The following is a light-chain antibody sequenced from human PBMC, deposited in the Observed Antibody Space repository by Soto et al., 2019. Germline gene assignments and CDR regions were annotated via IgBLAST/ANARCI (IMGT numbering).Light chain of an antibody. CDR3: LQSYNTPRT. J-gene: IGKJ5*01. CDR2: AAS. Sequence: DIQMTQSPSSLSASVGDRVTITCRTSHTISNYLNWYQQKPGKAPKLLIYAASTLQSGLPSRFSGGGSGTHFTLTISSLQPEDFATYYCLQSYNTPRTFGQGTRLEIK. V-gene: IGKV1-39*01. CDR1: HTISNY.